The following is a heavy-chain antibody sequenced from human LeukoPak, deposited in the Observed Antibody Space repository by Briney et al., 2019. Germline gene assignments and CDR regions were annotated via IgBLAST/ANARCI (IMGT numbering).Heavy chain of an antibody. V-gene: IGHV3-30*02. CDR3: AKEGDLVGVTYYSDY. Sequence: GGSLRLSCAASGFTFSSYGMHWVRQAPGKGLEWVAFIRNDGSNKYYADSVKGRFTVSRDNSKNTLYLQMNSLRVEDAAVYYCAKEGDLVGVTYYSDYWGQGTLVTVSS. CDR2: IRNDGSNK. D-gene: IGHD1-26*01. CDR1: GFTFSSYG. J-gene: IGHJ4*02.